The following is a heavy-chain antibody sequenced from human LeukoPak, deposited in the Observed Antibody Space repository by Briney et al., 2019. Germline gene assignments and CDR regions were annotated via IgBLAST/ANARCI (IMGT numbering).Heavy chain of an antibody. CDR3: TTLFDSGPGY. V-gene: IGHV3-74*01. CDR2: INSDGGTA. J-gene: IGHJ4*02. Sequence: GGSLRLSCAASGFTFSRYWMHWVRQAPGKGLVWVAGINSDGGTANYADSVRGRFTISRDNAKNMLYLQMNGLRVGDTAVYYCTTLFDSGPGYWGQGTLVTVSS. CDR1: GFTFSRYW. D-gene: IGHD3-10*01.